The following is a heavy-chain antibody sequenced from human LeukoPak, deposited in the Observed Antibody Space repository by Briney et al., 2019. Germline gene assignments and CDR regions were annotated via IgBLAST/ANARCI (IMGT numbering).Heavy chain of an antibody. CDR3: ARDLGGGYSYGYDDY. V-gene: IGHV4-34*01. CDR1: GGSISGYY. D-gene: IGHD5-18*01. CDR2: INHSGST. Sequence: SETLSLTCTVSGGSISGYYWSWIRQPPGKGLEWIGEINHSGSTNYNPSLKSRVTISVDTSKNQFSLKLSSVTAADTAVYYCARDLGGGYSYGYDDYWGQGTLVTVSS. J-gene: IGHJ4*02.